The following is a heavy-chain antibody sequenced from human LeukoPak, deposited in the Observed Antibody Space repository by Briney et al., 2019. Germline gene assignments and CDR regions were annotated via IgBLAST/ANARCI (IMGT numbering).Heavy chain of an antibody. J-gene: IGHJ4*02. D-gene: IGHD6-25*01. V-gene: IGHV1-69*04. CDR1: GYTFTGYY. Sequence: SVKVSCRTSGYTFTGYYMHWLRQAPGQGLEWMGRIIPILGIANYAQKFQGRVTITADKSTSTAYMELSSLRSEDTAVYYCAREGSGVYWGQGTLVTVSS. CDR2: IIPILGIA. CDR3: AREGSGVY.